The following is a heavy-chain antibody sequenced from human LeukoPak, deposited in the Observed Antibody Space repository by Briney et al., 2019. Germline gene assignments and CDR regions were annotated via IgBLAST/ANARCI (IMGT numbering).Heavy chain of an antibody. D-gene: IGHD3-22*01. Sequence: SETLSLTCSVSGGSTSSYYWSWIRQPAGKGLEWIGRIYTSGNTNYNPSLKSRVTMSVDTSKNQFSLKLSSVTAADTAVYYCASQPYYYDSSGYYYFDYWGQGTLVTVSS. CDR3: ASQPYYYDSSGYYYFDY. V-gene: IGHV4-4*07. J-gene: IGHJ4*02. CDR1: GGSTSSYY. CDR2: IYTSGNT.